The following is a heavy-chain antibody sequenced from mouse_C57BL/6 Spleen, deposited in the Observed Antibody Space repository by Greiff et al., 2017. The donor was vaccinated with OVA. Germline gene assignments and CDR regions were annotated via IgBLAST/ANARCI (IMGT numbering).Heavy chain of an antibody. CDR1: GYTFTEYT. D-gene: IGHD2-3*01. J-gene: IGHJ1*03. CDR3: ARHDLYDGYSSYWYFDV. CDR2: FYPGSGSI. Sequence: QVQLKESGAELVKPGASVKLSCKASGYTFTEYTIHWVKQRSGQGLEWIGWFYPGSGSIKYNEKFKDKATLTADKSSSTVYMELSRLTSEDSAVYFCARHDLYDGYSSYWYFDVWGTGTTVTVSS. V-gene: IGHV1-62-2*01.